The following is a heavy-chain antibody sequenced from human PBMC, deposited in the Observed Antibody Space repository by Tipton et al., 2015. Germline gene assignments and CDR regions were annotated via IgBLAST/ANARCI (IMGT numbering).Heavy chain of an antibody. Sequence: SLRLSCAASGFTFSSSAMSWVRQVPGKGLEWVSGISYKSGSIVYADSVRGRFTISRDNARKSLYLQMNSLRAEDTAVYYCAKDRPPHYYGSGIEAFDVWGLGTMVTVSS. J-gene: IGHJ3*01. CDR3: AKDRPPHYYGSGIEAFDV. V-gene: IGHV3-9*01. CDR2: ISYKSGSI. D-gene: IGHD3-10*01. CDR1: GFTFSSSA.